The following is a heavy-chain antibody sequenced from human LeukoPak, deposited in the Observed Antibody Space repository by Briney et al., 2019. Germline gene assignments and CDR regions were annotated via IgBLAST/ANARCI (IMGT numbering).Heavy chain of an antibody. CDR3: ARDWGAYCTNGVCRDNWFDP. J-gene: IGHJ5*02. CDR2: IYSGGST. D-gene: IGHD2-8*01. Sequence: TGGSLRLSCAASGFTFNTYWMTWVRQAPGKGLEWVSVIYSGGSTYYADSVKGRFTISRDNSKNTLYLQMNSLRAEDTAVYYCARDWGAYCTNGVCRDNWFDPWGQGTLVTVSS. CDR1: GFTFNTYW. V-gene: IGHV3-53*01.